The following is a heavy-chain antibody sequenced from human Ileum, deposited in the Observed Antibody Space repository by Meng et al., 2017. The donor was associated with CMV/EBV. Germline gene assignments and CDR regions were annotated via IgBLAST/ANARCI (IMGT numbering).Heavy chain of an antibody. Sequence: IPLKHYGTTLVHPTPSYTLPLCLSAFSLSTNGMGVGWIRQPPGQALEWLALIYWDDDKHYRPSLKSRLAITTDSSKNHVVLIMTNMDPLDTATYYCVRRRGGGSGWTWFDSWGQGTLVTVSS. CDR1: AFSLSTNGMG. CDR3: VRRRGGGSGWTWFDS. J-gene: IGHJ5*01. V-gene: IGHV2-5*02. CDR2: IYWDDDK. D-gene: IGHD6-19*01.